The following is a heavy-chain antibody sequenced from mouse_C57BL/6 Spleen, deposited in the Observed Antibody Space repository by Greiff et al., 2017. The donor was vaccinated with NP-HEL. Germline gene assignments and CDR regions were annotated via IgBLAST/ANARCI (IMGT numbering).Heavy chain of an antibody. V-gene: IGHV1-82*01. D-gene: IGHD4-1*01. J-gene: IGHJ1*03. CDR1: GYAFSSSW. CDR3: ARRGTGPYWYFDV. CDR2: LYPGDGDT. Sequence: QVQLQQSGPELVKPGASVKISCKASGYAFSSSWLNWVKQRPGKGLEWIGRLYPGDGDTNYNGKFKGKATLTADKSSSTAYMQLSSLTSEDSAVYFCARRGTGPYWYFDVWGTGTTVTVSS.